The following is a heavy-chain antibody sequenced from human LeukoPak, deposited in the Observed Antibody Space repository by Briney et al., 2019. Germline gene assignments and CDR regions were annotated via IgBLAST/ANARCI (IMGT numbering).Heavy chain of an antibody. V-gene: IGHV3-23*01. J-gene: IGHJ4*02. CDR3: AKNLWFGELDY. CDR1: GFTFSTYG. CDR2: IGGSGVST. Sequence: GGSLRLSCAAAGFTFSTYGMTWVRQAPGKGLEWVSAIGGSGVSTYYADSVKGRFTISRDNSRNTLYLQMNSLRTEDTAVYYCAKNLWFGELDYWGQGTLVTVSS. D-gene: IGHD3-10*01.